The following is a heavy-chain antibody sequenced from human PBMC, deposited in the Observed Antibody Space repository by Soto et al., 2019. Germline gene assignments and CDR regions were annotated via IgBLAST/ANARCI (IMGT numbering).Heavy chain of an antibody. CDR1: GFTFSSYA. CDR2: IYSGGST. Sequence: PGGSLRLSCAASGFTFSSYAMSWVRQAPGKGLEWVSVIYSGGSTYYADSVKGRFTISRDNSKNTLYLQMNSLRAEDTAVYYCATNMVRGPIISFGAFDIWGQGTMVTVSS. V-gene: IGHV3-53*01. CDR3: ATNMVRGPIISFGAFDI. D-gene: IGHD3-10*01. J-gene: IGHJ3*02.